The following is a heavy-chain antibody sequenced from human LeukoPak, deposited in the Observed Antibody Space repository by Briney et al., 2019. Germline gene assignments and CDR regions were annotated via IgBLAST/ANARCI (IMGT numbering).Heavy chain of an antibody. CDR2: IYSGGST. CDR1: GFTVSSNY. J-gene: IGHJ4*02. D-gene: IGHD3-10*01. Sequence: PGGSLRLSCAASGFTVSSNYMSWVRQAPGKGLEWVSVIYSGGSTYYADSVKGRFTISRDNSKNTLYLQMNSLRADDTAIFYCAKIRDSAGIDYWGQGTQVTVSS. V-gene: IGHV3-66*01. CDR3: AKIRDSAGIDY.